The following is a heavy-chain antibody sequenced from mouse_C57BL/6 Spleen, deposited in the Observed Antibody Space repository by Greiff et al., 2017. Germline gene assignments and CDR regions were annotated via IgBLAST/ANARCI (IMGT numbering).Heavy chain of an antibody. J-gene: IGHJ3*01. CDR2: IYPGSGST. CDR3: ARRGNWDAFAY. V-gene: IGHV1-55*01. D-gene: IGHD4-1*01. CDR1: GYTFTSYW. Sequence: VQLQQPGAELVKPGASVKMSCKASGYTFTSYWITWVKQRLGQGLEWIGDIYPGSGSTNYNEKFKSKATLTVDTSSSTSYMQLSSLTSEDSAVYYCARRGNWDAFAYWGQGTLVTVSA.